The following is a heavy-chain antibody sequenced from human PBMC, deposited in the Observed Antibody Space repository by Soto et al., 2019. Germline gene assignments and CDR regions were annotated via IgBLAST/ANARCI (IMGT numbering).Heavy chain of an antibody. CDR1: GYTFTSYY. J-gene: IGHJ4*02. CDR2: INPSCGST. V-gene: IGHV1-46*03. CDR3: ARDPRRYCSSTSCYPNY. Sequence: QVQLVQSGAEVKKPGASVKVSCKASGYTFTSYYMHWVRQAPGQGLEWMGIINPSCGSTSYAQKFQGRVTMTRDTSTSTVYMELSSLRSEDTAVYYCARDPRRYCSSTSCYPNYWGQGTLVTVSS. D-gene: IGHD2-2*01.